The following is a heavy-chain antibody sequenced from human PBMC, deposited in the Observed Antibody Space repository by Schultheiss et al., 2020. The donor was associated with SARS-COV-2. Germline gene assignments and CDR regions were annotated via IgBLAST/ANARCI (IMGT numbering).Heavy chain of an antibody. D-gene: IGHD6-6*01. J-gene: IGHJ4*02. CDR3: ARNAARLITRAQFDY. V-gene: IGHV5-51*01. CDR2: IYPGDSDT. CDR1: GYSFTNYW. Sequence: GGSLRLSCAGSGYSFTNYWIAWVRQMPGKGLEWMGIIYPGDSDTRYSPSFQGQVTISADKSISTAYLQWSSLKASDTAMYYCARNAARLITRAQFDYWGQGTLVTVSS.